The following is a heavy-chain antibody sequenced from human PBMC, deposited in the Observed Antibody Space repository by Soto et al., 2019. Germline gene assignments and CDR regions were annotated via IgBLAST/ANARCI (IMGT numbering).Heavy chain of an antibody. D-gene: IGHD2-15*01. CDR2: INTAGSTK. Sequence: PGGSLRLSCAASGFTFSNFEMHWVRQAPGKGLEWVSYINTAGSTKYYAESVKGRFTISRDNARNSLFLQMNSLRAEDTAVYHCARAECSSPDSLTAYYTYGLDVWGQGSTVTVSS. V-gene: IGHV3-48*03. CDR3: ARAECSSPDSLTAYYTYGLDV. J-gene: IGHJ6*02. CDR1: GFTFSNFE.